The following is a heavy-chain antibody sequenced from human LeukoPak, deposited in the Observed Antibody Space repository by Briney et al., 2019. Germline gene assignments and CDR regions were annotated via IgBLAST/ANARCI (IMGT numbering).Heavy chain of an antibody. CDR1: GGTFSSYA. CDR3: ARRGLASSAIAFDI. J-gene: IGHJ3*02. D-gene: IGHD3-10*01. Sequence: ASVKVSCKASGGTFSSYAISWVRQAPGQGLEWMGGIIPIFGTANYAQKFQGRVTITADESTSTAYMELSSLRSEDTAVYYCARRGLASSAIAFDIWGQGTMVTVSS. CDR2: IIPIFGTA. V-gene: IGHV1-69*13.